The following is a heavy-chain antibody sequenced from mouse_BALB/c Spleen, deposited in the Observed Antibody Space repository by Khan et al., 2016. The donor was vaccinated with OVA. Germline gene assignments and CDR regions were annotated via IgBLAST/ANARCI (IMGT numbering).Heavy chain of an antibody. CDR2: IDPFSGGT. Sequence: VQLQQSGPELMKPGASVKISCKASGYSFTTYYIHWMMQSPGKSLEWIGYIDPFSGGTTYNQKFKGKATLTVDRSSSTAHIHLSNLTSEDSAVYYCTRHGYVAWFTYWGQGTLVTVSS. CDR1: GYSFTTYY. J-gene: IGHJ3*01. CDR3: TRHGYVAWFTY. V-gene: IGHV1S135*01. D-gene: IGHD2-2*01.